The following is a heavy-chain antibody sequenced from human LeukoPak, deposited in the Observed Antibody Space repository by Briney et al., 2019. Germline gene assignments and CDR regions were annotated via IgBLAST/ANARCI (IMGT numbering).Heavy chain of an antibody. J-gene: IGHJ6*03. CDR3: ARRTSYNYYYMDV. Sequence: ASVKVSCKASGYIFTQYGIIWVRQAPGQGLEWMASISTYSGNTDYAQNLQDRVTMTTDTSTSTAYMELRSLRFDDTAVYYCARRTSYNYYYMDVWGQGTAVTVSS. D-gene: IGHD3/OR15-3a*01. V-gene: IGHV1-18*01. CDR2: ISTYSGNT. CDR1: GYIFTQYG.